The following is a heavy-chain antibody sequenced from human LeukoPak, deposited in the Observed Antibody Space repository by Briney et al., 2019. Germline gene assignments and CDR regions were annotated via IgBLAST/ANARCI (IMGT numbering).Heavy chain of an antibody. V-gene: IGHV4-39*07. D-gene: IGHD5-24*01. J-gene: IGHJ4*02. CDR2: IYYSGST. CDR1: GGSISSYY. CDR3: ARVVGATTLDY. Sequence: SETLSLTCTVSGGSISSYYWGWIRQPPGKGLEWIGSIYYSGSTYYNPSLKSRVTISVDTSKNQFSLKLSSVTAADTAVYYCARVVGATTLDYWGQGTLVTVSS.